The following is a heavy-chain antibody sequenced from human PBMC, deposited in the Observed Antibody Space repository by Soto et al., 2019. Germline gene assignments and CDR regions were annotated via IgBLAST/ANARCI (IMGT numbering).Heavy chain of an antibody. Sequence: EVQLLESGGGLVQPGGSLRLSCAASGFTFSSYAMSWVRQAPGKGLEWVSALYSGGATFYADSVKGRFTVSGDNSKNTLYLQMISLRAEDTAVYYCARAGMWFGQLYWGQGSLVTVSS. V-gene: IGHV3-23*01. J-gene: IGHJ4*02. CDR2: LYSGGAT. D-gene: IGHD3-10*01. CDR3: ARAGMWFGQLY. CDR1: GFTFSSYA.